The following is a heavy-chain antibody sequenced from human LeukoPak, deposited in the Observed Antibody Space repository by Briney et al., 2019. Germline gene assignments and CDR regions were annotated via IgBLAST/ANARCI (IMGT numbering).Heavy chain of an antibody. Sequence: SETLSLTCAVSGYSISSGYYGGWIRQPPGKGLECIGSIYHSGSTYYNPSLKSRVTISVDTSKNQFSLKLSSVTAADTAVYYCASLLIAAAGTGFWFDPWGLGTLVTVSS. CDR3: ASLLIAAAGTGFWFDP. V-gene: IGHV4-38-2*01. CDR1: GYSISSGYY. J-gene: IGHJ5*02. CDR2: IYHSGST. D-gene: IGHD6-13*01.